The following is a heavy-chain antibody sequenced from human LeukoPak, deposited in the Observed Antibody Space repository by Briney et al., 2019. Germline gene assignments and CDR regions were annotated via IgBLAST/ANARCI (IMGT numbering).Heavy chain of an antibody. V-gene: IGHV3-7*02. CDR1: GLTLSNYW. CDR2: INPDGGEE. D-gene: IGHD6-19*01. CDR3: ARTTADSSGWSALFDF. J-gene: IGHJ4*02. Sequence: GGSLRLSCAVSGLTLSNYWMNWVRQAPGKGLEWVANINPDGGEERYVDSVKGRFVISRDNAKNSVYLQMNSLRVEDTAVYYCARTTADSSGWSALFDFWGQGTLVTVSS.